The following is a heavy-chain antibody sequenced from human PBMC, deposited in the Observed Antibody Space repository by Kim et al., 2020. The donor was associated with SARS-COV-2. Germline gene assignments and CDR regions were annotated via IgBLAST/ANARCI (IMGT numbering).Heavy chain of an antibody. CDR1: GGSMSNYY. Sequence: SQTLSLTCTVSGGSMSNYYWNWIRQPPGKELEWMGYIFYSGTTNYNPSVKSRVSISLDTSKNQFSLNLTSVTAADTAVYFCARGGTNHLAHVWGQGTLVT. CDR3: ARGGTNHLAHV. V-gene: IGHV4-59*13. J-gene: IGHJ4*02. CDR2: IFYSGTT.